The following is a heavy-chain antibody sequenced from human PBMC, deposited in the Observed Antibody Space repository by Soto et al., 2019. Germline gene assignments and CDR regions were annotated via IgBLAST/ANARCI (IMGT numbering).Heavy chain of an antibody. D-gene: IGHD3-22*01. J-gene: IGHJ4*02. V-gene: IGHV4-34*01. Sequence: PLVILSHSSIVSGGYSSDYGWRWIRQPPGKGLEWLGKINYLGNTNYNPSLGGRVSISVDTSKNQFSLTLKSVTAADTAVFYCAGLFPYVSSGSLLNFLGQGTLVTVSP. CDR2: INYLGNT. CDR1: GGYSSDYG. CDR3: AGLFPYVSSGSLLNF.